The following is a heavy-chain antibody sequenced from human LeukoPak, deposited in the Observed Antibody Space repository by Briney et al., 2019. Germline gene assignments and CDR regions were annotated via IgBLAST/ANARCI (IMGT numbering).Heavy chain of an antibody. V-gene: IGHV3-66*01. D-gene: IGHD3-22*01. J-gene: IGHJ4*02. CDR2: IYSGGST. CDR3: ARDISERYYYDSSGYDY. CDR1: GFTVSSNY. Sequence: GGSLRLSCAASGFTVSSNYMSWVRQAPGKGLEWVSVIYSGGSTYYADSVKGRFTISRDTSKNTLYLQMNSLRAEDTAVYYCARDISERYYYDSSGYDYWGQGTLVTVSS.